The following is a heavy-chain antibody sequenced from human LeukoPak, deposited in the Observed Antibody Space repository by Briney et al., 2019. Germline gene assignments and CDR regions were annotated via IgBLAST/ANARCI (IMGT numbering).Heavy chain of an antibody. CDR3: ARSSRTNRRGWYGFYYFDY. V-gene: IGHV5-10-1*01. Sequence: GESLKISCTTSGYTFTTYRITWVRQVRGKGLEWMGRIDPSGSSSTYSPSFQGHVTISVDQSIRTAYLQWSSLEASDTAIYYCARSSRTNRRGWYGFYYFDYWGQGTRVTVSS. D-gene: IGHD6-19*01. J-gene: IGHJ4*02. CDR2: IDPSGSSS. CDR1: GYTFTTYR.